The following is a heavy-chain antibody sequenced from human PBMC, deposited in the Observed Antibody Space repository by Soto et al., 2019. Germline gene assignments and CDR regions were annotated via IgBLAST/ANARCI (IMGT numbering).Heavy chain of an antibody. CDR1: GGSVSSGSYY. J-gene: IGHJ4*02. V-gene: IGHV4-61*01. Sequence: SETLSLTCTVSGGSVSSGSYYWSWIRQPPGKGLEWIGYIYYSGSTNYNPSLKSRVTISVDTSKNQFSLKLSSVTAADTAVYYCAREGEHYGSGSYYNVWGPGTLVTVSS. CDR2: IYYSGST. D-gene: IGHD3-10*01. CDR3: AREGEHYGSGSYYNV.